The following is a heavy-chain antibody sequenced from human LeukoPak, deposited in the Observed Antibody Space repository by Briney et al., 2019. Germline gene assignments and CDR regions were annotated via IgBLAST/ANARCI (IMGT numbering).Heavy chain of an antibody. D-gene: IGHD5-18*01. J-gene: IGHJ6*02. V-gene: IGHV6-1*01. CDR1: GDSVSSNSVA. Sequence: SQTLSLTCAISGDSVSSNSVAWNWIRQSLSRGLEWLGRTYYRSKWSNDYAFSVKSRVTINPDTSKNQFSLQLNSVTPEDTAVYYCARVLAMETRYYYGMDVWGQGTTVTVSS. CDR2: TYYRSKWSN. CDR3: ARVLAMETRYYYGMDV.